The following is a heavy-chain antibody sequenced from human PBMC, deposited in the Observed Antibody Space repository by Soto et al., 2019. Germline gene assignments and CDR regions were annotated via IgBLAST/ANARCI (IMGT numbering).Heavy chain of an antibody. V-gene: IGHV3-53*01. CDR2: IYSGGST. CDR1: GLTVSSNY. CDR3: ARSVQLCTFALWY. J-gene: IGHJ4*02. D-gene: IGHD5-18*01. Sequence: GRSLRLSCAASGLTVSSNYMSWVRQAPGKGLEWVSVIYSGGSTYYADPVKGRFTISRDNSKNTLYLQMNSLRDEDTAVYYCARSVQLCTFALWYWRQGTRVTVSS.